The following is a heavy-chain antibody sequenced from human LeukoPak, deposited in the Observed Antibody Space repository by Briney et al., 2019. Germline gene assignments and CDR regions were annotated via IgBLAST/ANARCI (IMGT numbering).Heavy chain of an antibody. D-gene: IGHD3-22*01. CDR3: ASLTTADAFDI. CDR2: IYTSGST. CDR1: GGSISSYY. V-gene: IGHV4-4*07. Sequence: SETLSLTCTVSGGSISSYYWSWIRQPAGKGLEWIGRIYTSGSTNYNPSLKSRVTMSVDTSKSQFSLKLSSVTAADTAVFYCASLTTADAFDIWGQGTMVTVSS. J-gene: IGHJ3*02.